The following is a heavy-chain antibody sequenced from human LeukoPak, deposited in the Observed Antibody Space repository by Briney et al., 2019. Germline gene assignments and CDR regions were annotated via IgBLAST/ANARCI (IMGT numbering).Heavy chain of an antibody. CDR2: IRYDGSNK. D-gene: IGHD1-26*01. J-gene: IGHJ4*02. CDR1: GFTFSSYG. CDR3: VREVGAYDY. V-gene: IGHV3-30*02. Sequence: GGSLRLSCAASGFTFSSYGMHWVRQAPGKGLEWVAFIRYDGSNKYYAASVKGRFTISRDNSKSTLYLQMSSLRAEDTALYYCVREVGAYDYWGQGTLVTVSS.